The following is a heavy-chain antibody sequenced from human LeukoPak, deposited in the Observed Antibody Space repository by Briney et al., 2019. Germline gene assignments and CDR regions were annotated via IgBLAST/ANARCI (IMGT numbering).Heavy chain of an antibody. CDR1: GYSISSGYY. CDR2: IYHSGST. CDR3: AREGTYYYDSSGYGLDY. Sequence: SETLSLTCAVSGYSISSGYYWGWIRQPPGKGLEWIGSIYHSGSTYYNPSLKSRVTISVDTSKNQFSLKLSSVTAADTAVYYSAREGTYYYDSSGYGLDYWGQGTLVTVSS. J-gene: IGHJ4*02. D-gene: IGHD3-22*01. V-gene: IGHV4-38-2*01.